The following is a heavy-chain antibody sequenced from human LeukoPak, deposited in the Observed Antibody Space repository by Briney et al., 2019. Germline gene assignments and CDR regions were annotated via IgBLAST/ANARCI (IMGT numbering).Heavy chain of an antibody. J-gene: IGHJ3*02. D-gene: IGHD2-15*01. CDR3: ARGYCSGGSCYLPPLVSFDI. V-gene: IGHV1-69*05. CDR2: IIPIFGTA. Sequence: SVKVSCKASGGTFSSYAISWVRQAPGQGLEWMGEIIPIFGTANYAQKFQGRVTITTDESTSTAYMELSSLRSEDTAVYYCARGYCSGGSCYLPPLVSFDIWGQGTMVTVSS. CDR1: GGTFSSYA.